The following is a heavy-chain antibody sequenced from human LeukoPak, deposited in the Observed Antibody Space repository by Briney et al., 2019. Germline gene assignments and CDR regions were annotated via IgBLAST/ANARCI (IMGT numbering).Heavy chain of an antibody. CDR2: NYSGGTT. CDR3: ARGRMVRGVVIKVFYYFDY. J-gene: IGHJ4*01. D-gene: IGHD3-10*01. CDR1: GFTLSSND. V-gene: IGHV3-53*01. Sequence: RGSLRLSCLASGFTLSSNDMSWVRQAPGKGLEWVSVNYSGGTTSYADSVKGRFTISRDNSKNTLDLQMNSLRAEDTAVDYCARGRMVRGVVIKVFYYFDYWGHGTLVTVSS.